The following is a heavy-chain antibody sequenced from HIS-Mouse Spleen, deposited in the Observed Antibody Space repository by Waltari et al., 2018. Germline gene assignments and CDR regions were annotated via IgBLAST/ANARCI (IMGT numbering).Heavy chain of an antibody. J-gene: IGHJ4*02. CDR1: GYSISSGYY. Sequence: QVQLQESGPGLVKPSETLSLTCTVSGYSISSGYYWGWIRQPPGKGLEWIGSIYHSGSTYYNPSLKSRVTISVDTSKNQFSLKLSSVTAADTAVYYCARVPDYYGSGSYYYFDYWGQGTLVTVSS. CDR2: IYHSGST. V-gene: IGHV4-38-2*02. D-gene: IGHD3-10*01. CDR3: ARVPDYYGSGSYYYFDY.